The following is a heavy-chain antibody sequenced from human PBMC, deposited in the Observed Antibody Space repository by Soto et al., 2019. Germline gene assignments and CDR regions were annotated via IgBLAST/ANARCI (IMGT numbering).Heavy chain of an antibody. J-gene: IGHJ5*02. D-gene: IGHD3-3*01. CDR2: ISSSGSTI. CDR1: GFTFSDYY. Sequence: QVQLVEFGGGLVKPGGSLRLSCAASGFTFSDYYMSWIRQAPGKGLEWVSYISSSGSTIYYADSVKGRFTISRDNAKNSLYLQMNSLRAEDTAVYYCATTEYYDFWSGYGGGWFDPWGQGTLVTVSS. V-gene: IGHV3-11*01. CDR3: ATTEYYDFWSGYGGGWFDP.